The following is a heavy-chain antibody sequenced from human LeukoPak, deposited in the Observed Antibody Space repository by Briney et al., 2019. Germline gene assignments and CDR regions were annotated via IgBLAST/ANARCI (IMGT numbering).Heavy chain of an antibody. J-gene: IGHJ6*02. CDR1: GGTFSSYA. D-gene: IGHD3-16*01. CDR3: ASDLGYYYYGMDV. Sequence: SVKVSCKASGGTFSSYAISWVRQAPGQGLEWMGGIIPIFGTANYAQKFQGRVTITADESTSTAYMELSSLRSEDTAVCYCASDLGYYYYGMDVWGQGTTVTVSS. CDR2: IIPIFGTA. V-gene: IGHV1-69*13.